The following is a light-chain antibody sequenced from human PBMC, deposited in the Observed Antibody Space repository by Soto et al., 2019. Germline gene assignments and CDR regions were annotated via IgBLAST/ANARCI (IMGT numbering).Light chain of an antibody. CDR2: DAT. J-gene: IGKJ4*01. Sequence: VVLTQSPATLSLSLGESATLSCRASQRVGSNLAWYQQKRGQAPRLLIYDATERATGIPARFTGSRSGTDFTLSISSLEPDDFAVYYCQQRSDRLSFGGGTVVEI. CDR3: QQRSDRLS. CDR1: QRVGSN. V-gene: IGKV3-11*01.